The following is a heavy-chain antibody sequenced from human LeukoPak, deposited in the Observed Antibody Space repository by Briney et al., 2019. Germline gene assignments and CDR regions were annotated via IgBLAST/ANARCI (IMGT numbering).Heavy chain of an antibody. CDR3: ANSPSATVTTLFNY. J-gene: IGHJ4*02. V-gene: IGHV3-23*01. CDR2: ISGSGGST. CDR1: GFTFSSYA. D-gene: IGHD4-17*01. Sequence: PGGSLRLSCAASGFTFSSYAMSWVRQAPGKGLEWVSAISGSGGSTYYADSVKGRFTISRDNSKNTLYLQMNSLRAEDTAVYYCANSPSATVTTLFNYWGQGTLVTVSS.